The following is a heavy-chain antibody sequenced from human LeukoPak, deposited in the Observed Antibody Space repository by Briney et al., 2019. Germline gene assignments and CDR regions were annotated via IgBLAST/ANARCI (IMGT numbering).Heavy chain of an antibody. CDR3: AILGNTYYDILTGYSPWWGYYYYYMDV. V-gene: IGHV1-8*01. D-gene: IGHD3-9*01. CDR1: GYTFTSYD. Sequence: GASAKVSCKASGYTFTSYDINWVRQATGQGLEWMGWMNPNSGNTGYAQKFQGRVTMTRNTSISTAYMELSSLRSEDTAVYYCAILGNTYYDILTGYSPWWGYYYYYMDVWGKGTTVTVSS. CDR2: MNPNSGNT. J-gene: IGHJ6*03.